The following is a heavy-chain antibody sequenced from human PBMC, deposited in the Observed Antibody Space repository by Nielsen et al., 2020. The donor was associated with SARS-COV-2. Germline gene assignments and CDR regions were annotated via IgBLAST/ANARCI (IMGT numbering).Heavy chain of an antibody. D-gene: IGHD6-13*01. CDR2: IWYDGSNK. J-gene: IGHJ6*02. V-gene: IGHV3-33*08. Sequence: GESLKISCAASGLTFSSYGMHWVRQAPGKGLEWVAVIWYDGSNKYYADSVKGRFTISRDNSKNTLYLQMNSLRAEDTAVYYCASELVPGYYGMDVWGQGTTVTVSS. CDR1: GLTFSSYG. CDR3: ASELVPGYYGMDV.